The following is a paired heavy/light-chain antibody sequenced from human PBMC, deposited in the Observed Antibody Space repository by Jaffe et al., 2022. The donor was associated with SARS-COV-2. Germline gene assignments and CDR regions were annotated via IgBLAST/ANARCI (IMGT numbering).Light chain of an antibody. J-gene: IGLJ3*02. V-gene: IGLV1-51*01. CDR3: GTWDSSLSAGGV. CDR2: ENN. CDR1: SSNIGNNY. Sequence: QSVLTQPPSVSAAPGQKVTISCSGSSSNIGNNYVSWYQQLPGTAPKLLIYENNKRPSGIPDRFSGSKSGTSATLGISGLQTGDEADYFCGTWDSSLSAGGVFGGGTKLTVL.
Heavy chain of an antibody. D-gene: IGHD6-13*01. Sequence: EVQLVQSGAEVKKPGESLKISCKGSGYSFSAYWIGWVRQMPGKGLECMGIIYPGDSDTRYSPSFQGQVTISADKSISTAYLQWSSLKASDTAIYYCVRLKTGYRNAQYGLDFWGQGTTVTVSS. CDR3: VRLKTGYRNAQYGLDF. CDR2: IYPGDSDT. V-gene: IGHV5-51*01. J-gene: IGHJ6*02. CDR1: GYSFSAYW.